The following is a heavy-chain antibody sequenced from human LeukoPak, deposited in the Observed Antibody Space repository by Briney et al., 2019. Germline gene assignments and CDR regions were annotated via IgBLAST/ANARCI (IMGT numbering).Heavy chain of an antibody. CDR1: GYTLTSYG. Sequence: ASVKVSCKASGYTLTSYGISWVRQAPGQGLEWMGWISAYNGNTNYAQKLQGRVTMTTDTSTSTAYMELRSLRSDDTAVYYCARLVQLERRAGWFDPWGQGTLVTVSS. D-gene: IGHD1-1*01. J-gene: IGHJ5*02. CDR2: ISAYNGNT. V-gene: IGHV1-18*01. CDR3: ARLVQLERRAGWFDP.